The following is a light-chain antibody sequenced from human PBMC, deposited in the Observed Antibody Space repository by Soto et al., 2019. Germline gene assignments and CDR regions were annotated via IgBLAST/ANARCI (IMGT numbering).Light chain of an antibody. CDR3: QQYNNWPWT. V-gene: IGKV3-15*01. J-gene: IGKJ1*01. Sequence: ILMAQAPATLSVAPGGKTTLSCRASQRVSSNLAWYQQKPGQAPRLLIYGASTRATGIPARFSGSGSGTEFTLTISSLQSEDFAVYYCQQYNNWPWTFGQGTKV. CDR1: QRVSSN. CDR2: GAS.